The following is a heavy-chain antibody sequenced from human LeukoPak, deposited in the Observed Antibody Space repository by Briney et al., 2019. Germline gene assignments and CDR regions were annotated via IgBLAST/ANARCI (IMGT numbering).Heavy chain of an antibody. V-gene: IGHV3-53*01. J-gene: IGHJ2*01. CDR3: ARVGDHFHWYLDL. CDR2: LYSGSDT. CDR1: GFSFSLNY. D-gene: IGHD3-10*01. Sequence: GGSLTLSCAASGFSFSLNYMNWGRQAPGKGLEWGSILYSGSDTYYADSVKGRFTISRDNSKNMLFLHMNSLRAEDTAVYYCARVGDHFHWYLDLWGRGTLVTVSS.